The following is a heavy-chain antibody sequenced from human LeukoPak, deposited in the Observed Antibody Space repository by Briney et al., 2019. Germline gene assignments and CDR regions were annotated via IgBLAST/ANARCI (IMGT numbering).Heavy chain of an antibody. CDR2: INHSGST. CDR1: GGSFSGYY. V-gene: IGHV4-34*01. Sequence: PSETLSLTCAVYGGSFSGYYWSWIRQPPGKGLEWIGEINHSGSTNYNPSLKSRVTISVDTSKNQFSLKLSSVTAADTAVYYCARNGVRGYYYGYGMDVWGQGTTVTASS. CDR3: ARNGVRGYYYGYGMDV. J-gene: IGHJ6*02. D-gene: IGHD2-8*01.